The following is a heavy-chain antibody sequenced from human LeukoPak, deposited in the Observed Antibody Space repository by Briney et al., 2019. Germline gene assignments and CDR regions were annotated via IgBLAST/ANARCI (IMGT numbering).Heavy chain of an antibody. J-gene: IGHJ3*02. CDR2: IYSSGST. CDR1: GGSVSFYY. Sequence: SETLSRTCNVSGGSVSFYYWSWIRQPAGKELEWIGRIYSSGSTNYNPSLKSRVTMSVDTSKNQLSLNLSSVTAADTAVYYCAREVALRWLQPEGAFDKWGQGTMVTVSS. V-gene: IGHV4-4*07. D-gene: IGHD5-24*01. CDR3: AREVALRWLQPEGAFDK.